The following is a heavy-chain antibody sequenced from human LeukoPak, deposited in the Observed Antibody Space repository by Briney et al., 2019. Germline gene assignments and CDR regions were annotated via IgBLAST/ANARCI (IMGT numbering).Heavy chain of an antibody. Sequence: PSETLSLTCTVSGGSISSSSYYWGWIRQPPGKGLEWIGSIYYSGSTYYNPSLKSRVTISVDTSKNQFSLKLSSVTAADTAVYYCARRDYGGNSPSADYWGQGTLVTVSS. CDR2: IYYSGST. CDR1: GGSISSSSYY. CDR3: ARRDYGGNSPSADY. V-gene: IGHV4-39*01. J-gene: IGHJ4*02. D-gene: IGHD4-23*01.